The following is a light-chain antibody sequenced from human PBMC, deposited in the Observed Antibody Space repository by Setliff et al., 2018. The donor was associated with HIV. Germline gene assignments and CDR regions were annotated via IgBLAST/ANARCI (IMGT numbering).Light chain of an antibody. Sequence: ALTQPASVSGSPGQSITISCTGASSDFGGYNYVSWYEQHPGKAPKLMIYDVSKRPSGVSNRFSGSKSGNTASLTISGLQAEDEADYYCSSYTSRNTYVFGTGTKV. V-gene: IGLV2-14*03. CDR1: SSDFGGYNY. CDR2: DVS. J-gene: IGLJ1*01. CDR3: SSYTSRNTYV.